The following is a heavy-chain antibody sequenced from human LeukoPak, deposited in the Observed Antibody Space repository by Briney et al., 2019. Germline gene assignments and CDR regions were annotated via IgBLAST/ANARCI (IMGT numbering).Heavy chain of an antibody. Sequence: QPGRSLRLSCAASGFTFSSYGMHWVRQAPVKGLEWVAVIWYDGSNKYYADSVKGRFTISRDNSKNTLYLQMNSLRAEDTAVYYCARYSSGWYLDYWGQGTLVTVSS. CDR3: ARYSSGWYLDY. CDR2: IWYDGSNK. CDR1: GFTFSSYG. V-gene: IGHV3-33*01. D-gene: IGHD6-19*01. J-gene: IGHJ4*02.